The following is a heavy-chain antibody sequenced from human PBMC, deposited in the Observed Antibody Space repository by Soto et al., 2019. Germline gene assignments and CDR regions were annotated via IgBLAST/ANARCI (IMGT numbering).Heavy chain of an antibody. CDR1: GYTFTGYY. J-gene: IGHJ4*02. D-gene: IGHD2-15*01. Sequence: QVQLVQSGAEVKKPGASVKVSCKASGYTFTGYYMHWVRQAPGQGLEWMGWINPNSGGTNYAQKFQGWVTMTRDTSISTACMELSRLRSDDTAVYYCARDRGVVVAATSEFDYWGQGTLVTVPS. CDR3: ARDRGVVVAATSEFDY. V-gene: IGHV1-2*04. CDR2: INPNSGGT.